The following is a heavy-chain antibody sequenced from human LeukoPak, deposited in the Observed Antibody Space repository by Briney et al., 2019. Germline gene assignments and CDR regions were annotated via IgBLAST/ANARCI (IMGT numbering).Heavy chain of an antibody. CDR3: ARAGITMIVAIYYFDY. J-gene: IGHJ4*02. D-gene: IGHD3-22*01. CDR1: GYSISSGYY. CDR2: VHHSADT. V-gene: IGHV4-38-2*01. Sequence: PSKTLSLTCAVSGYSISSGYYWGWIRQSPGKGLEYIGSVHHSADTYYNPSLKSRVTMSIDTSKNQFSLKLSSVTAADTAVYYCARAGITMIVAIYYFDYWGQGTLVTVSS.